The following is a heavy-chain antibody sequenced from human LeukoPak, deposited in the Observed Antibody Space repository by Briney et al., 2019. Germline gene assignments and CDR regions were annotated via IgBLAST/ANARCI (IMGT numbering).Heavy chain of an antibody. CDR3: ASGYSSSWATFDY. CDR1: GLTVTTYS. D-gene: IGHD6-13*01. J-gene: IGHJ4*02. Sequence: GGSLRLSCAASGLTVTTYSMSWVRQAPGKGLEWVSVIYSGGSTYYADSVKGRFTISRDNAKNSLYLQMNSLRAEDTAVYYCASGYSSSWATFDYWGRGTLVTVSS. V-gene: IGHV3-66*01. CDR2: IYSGGST.